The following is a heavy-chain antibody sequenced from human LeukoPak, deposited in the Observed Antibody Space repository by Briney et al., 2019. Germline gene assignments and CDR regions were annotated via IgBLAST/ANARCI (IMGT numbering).Heavy chain of an antibody. D-gene: IGHD1-26*01. CDR2: IYSSGTT. CDR1: GGSISGYY. Sequence: SETLSLTCTVSGGSISGYYWNWIRQPPGKGLEWIGYIYSSGTTNYNPSLKSRVTISLDTSKNQFSLKLSSVTAADTAVYYCARDGTMGATIDYWGQGTLVTVSS. J-gene: IGHJ4*02. CDR3: ARDGTMGATIDY. V-gene: IGHV4-4*08.